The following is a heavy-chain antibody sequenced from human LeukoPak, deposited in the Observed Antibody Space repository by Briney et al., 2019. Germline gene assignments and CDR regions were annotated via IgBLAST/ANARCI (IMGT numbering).Heavy chain of an antibody. CDR3: ARDHGDVVVPAASPLDY. D-gene: IGHD2-2*01. CDR1: GFTFSSYS. J-gene: IGHJ4*02. V-gene: IGHV3-21*01. Sequence: GGSLRLSCAASGFTFSSYSMNWVRQAPGKGLEWVSSISSSSSYIYYADSVKGRFTISRDNAKNSLYLRMNSLRAEDTAVYYCARDHGDVVVPAASPLDYWGQGTLVTVSS. CDR2: ISSSSSYI.